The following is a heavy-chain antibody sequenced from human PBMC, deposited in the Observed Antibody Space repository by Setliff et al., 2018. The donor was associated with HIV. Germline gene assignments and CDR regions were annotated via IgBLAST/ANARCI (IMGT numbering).Heavy chain of an antibody. CDR3: ASDGPHCITSSCPGAWFDP. V-gene: IGHV4-39*07. D-gene: IGHD2-2*01. CDR2: IDNSGHI. J-gene: IGHJ5*02. Sequence: PSETLSLTCTVSGGAIGGFNYYWDWLRQSPGRGLEWIGSIDNSGHIHYNPSLKSRVTISVDSSKNQFSLKLSSVTAADTAVYYCASDGPHCITSSCPGAWFDPWGQGTLVTVSS. CDR1: GGAIGGFNYY.